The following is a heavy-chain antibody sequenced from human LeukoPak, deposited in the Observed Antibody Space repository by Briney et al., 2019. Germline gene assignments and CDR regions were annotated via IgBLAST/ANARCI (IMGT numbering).Heavy chain of an antibody. D-gene: IGHD1-26*01. V-gene: IGHV4-4*07. CDR3: ARGSVNYYHPFDY. Sequence: SETLSLTCTVSGDSISGYFWTWIRQPAGKGLEWIGRIHTSGDTKYNPSLKSRVIMSLDTSRNQFSLNLNSMTAADTAVYYCARGSVNYYHPFDYWGQGTLVTVSS. CDR1: GDSISGYF. J-gene: IGHJ4*02. CDR2: IHTSGDT.